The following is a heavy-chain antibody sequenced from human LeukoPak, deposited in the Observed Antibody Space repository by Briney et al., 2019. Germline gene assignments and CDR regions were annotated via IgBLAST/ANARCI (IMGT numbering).Heavy chain of an antibody. CDR2: IYTDGST. Sequence: SETLSLTCTVSGGSISSDYWSWIRQPPGRGLEWIGYIYTDGSTNYNPSLKSRVTISVETSKNQFALKLSSVTAADTAVYYCAKSYYDYSTYYSYYFNLWGQGALVTVSS. V-gene: IGHV4-4*09. D-gene: IGHD3-22*01. CDR3: AKSYYDYSTYYSYYFNL. CDR1: GGSISSDY. J-gene: IGHJ4*02.